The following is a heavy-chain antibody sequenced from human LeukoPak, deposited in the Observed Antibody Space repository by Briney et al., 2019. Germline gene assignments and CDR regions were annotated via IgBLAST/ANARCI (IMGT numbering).Heavy chain of an antibody. D-gene: IGHD3-22*01. Sequence: GGSLRLSCAASGFTFSGSAMPWVRQASGKGLEWVGRIRSKANSYATAYAASVKGRFTISRDDSKNTAYLQMNSLKTEDTAVYYCTHGGDSYYYYGMDVWGQGTTVTVSS. V-gene: IGHV3-73*01. CDR3: THGGDSYYYYGMDV. CDR1: GFTFSGSA. J-gene: IGHJ6*02. CDR2: IRSKANSYAT.